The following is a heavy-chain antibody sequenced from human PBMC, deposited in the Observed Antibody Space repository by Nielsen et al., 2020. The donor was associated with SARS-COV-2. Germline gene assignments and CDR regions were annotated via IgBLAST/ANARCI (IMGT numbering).Heavy chain of an antibody. CDR1: GNTRTKLS. V-gene: IGHV1-24*01. J-gene: IGHJ3*01. D-gene: IGHD2-21*01. Sequence: ASVKVSCKVAGNTRTKLSMHWVRQAPGKGLQWMGGSNPDNGETFYAQRFQGRVTMTEDTSTDTAYMELSGLTSEDTAVYYCAMKGEMWWELNTWGQGTRVTVSS. CDR3: AMKGEMWWELNT. CDR2: SNPDNGET.